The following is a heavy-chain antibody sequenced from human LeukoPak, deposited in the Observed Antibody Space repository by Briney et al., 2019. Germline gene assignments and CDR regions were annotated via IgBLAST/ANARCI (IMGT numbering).Heavy chain of an antibody. J-gene: IGHJ3*02. CDR2: ISSSSSYI. Sequence: GGSLRLSCAASGFTFSSYSMNWVRQAPGKGLEWVSSISSSSSYIYYADSVKGRFTISRDNAKNSLYLQMNSLRAEDTAVYYCASLEVGATYTDAFDIWGQGTMVTVSS. CDR3: ASLEVGATYTDAFDI. V-gene: IGHV3-21*01. CDR1: GFTFSSYS. D-gene: IGHD1-26*01.